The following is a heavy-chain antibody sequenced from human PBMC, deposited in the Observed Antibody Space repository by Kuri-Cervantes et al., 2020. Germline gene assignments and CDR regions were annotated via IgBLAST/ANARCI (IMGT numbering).Heavy chain of an antibody. J-gene: IGHJ3*01. CDR1: GFTFSSYA. V-gene: IGHV4-34*01. Sequence: ESLKISCAASGFTFSSYAMSWVRQAPGKGLEWIGEINRGGSTNYNPSLKSRVTISVDTSKNQFSLKLSSVTAADTAVYYCARWRLYENFYRSSGLPSDSFDVWGRGTMVTVSS. CDR3: ARWRLYENFYRSSGLPSDSFDV. D-gene: IGHD3-22*01. CDR2: INRGGST.